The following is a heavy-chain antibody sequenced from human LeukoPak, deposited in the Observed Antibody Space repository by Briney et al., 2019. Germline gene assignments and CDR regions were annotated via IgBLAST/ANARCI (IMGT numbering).Heavy chain of an antibody. D-gene: IGHD2-2*01. CDR1: GFTFSNYL. V-gene: IGHV3-74*01. CDR2: ITSDGSST. Sequence: PGGSLRLSCAASGFTFSNYLMHWVRQAPGKGLVWVSRITSDGSSTHYADSVKGRFTIPRDNTKNTLYPQMNSLTAEDTAVYYCVCLGYCTTSSCQPWGQGTLVTVSS. J-gene: IGHJ4*02. CDR3: VCLGYCTTSSCQP.